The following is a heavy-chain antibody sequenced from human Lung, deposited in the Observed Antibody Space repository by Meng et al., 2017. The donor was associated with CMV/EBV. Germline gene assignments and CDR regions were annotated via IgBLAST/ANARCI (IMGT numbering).Heavy chain of an antibody. CDR3: ARVSTFSGWYFDL. Sequence: GESLKISCAASGFTFSHYKMNWVRQAPGKGLEWVSYISRSDNTKDYADSVKGRFTISRDNAKNSLYLQMNSLRAEDTAVYYCARVSTFSGWYFDLWGHGTXVTVSS. J-gene: IGHJ2*01. V-gene: IGHV3-48*03. D-gene: IGHD2/OR15-2a*01. CDR1: GFTFSHYK. CDR2: ISRSDNTK.